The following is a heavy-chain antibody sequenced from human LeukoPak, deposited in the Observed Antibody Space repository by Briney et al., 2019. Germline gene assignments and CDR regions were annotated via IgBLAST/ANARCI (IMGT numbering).Heavy chain of an antibody. V-gene: IGHV3-48*03. CDR1: GFTFSSYE. CDR2: ISSSGSTI. Sequence: PGGSLRLSCAASGFTFSSYEMNWVRQAPGKALEWVSYISSSGSTIYYADSVKGRFTISRDNAKNSLYLQMNSLRAEDTAVYYCARDDPSDYYDSSGYYDYWGQGTLVTVSS. D-gene: IGHD3-22*01. J-gene: IGHJ4*02. CDR3: ARDDPSDYYDSSGYYDY.